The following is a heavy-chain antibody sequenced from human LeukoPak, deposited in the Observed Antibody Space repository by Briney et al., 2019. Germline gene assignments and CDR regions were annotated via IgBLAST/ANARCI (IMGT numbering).Heavy chain of an antibody. J-gene: IGHJ6*02. CDR2: TYYRSKWYN. V-gene: IGHV6-1*01. CDR3: ARTPLRIAAAGTPHYYYYGMDV. Sequence: SQTLSLTCAISGDSVSSNSAAWNWIWQSPSRGLEWLGRTYYRSKWYNDYAVSVKSRITINPDTSKNQFSLQLNSVTPEDTAVYYCARTPLRIAAAGTPHYYYYGMDVWGQGTTVTVSS. CDR1: GDSVSSNSAA. D-gene: IGHD6-13*01.